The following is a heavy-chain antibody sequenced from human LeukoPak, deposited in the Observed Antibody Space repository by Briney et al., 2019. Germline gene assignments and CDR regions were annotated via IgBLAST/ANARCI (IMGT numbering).Heavy chain of an antibody. CDR2: IKQDGSEK. Sequence: GGSLRLSCAASGFTFSSYWMTWVRQAPGKGLEWVANIKQDGSEKYYADSVRGRFTISRDNTKNSLYLQVNSLRAEDTAVYYCARDRRWTATTVTYFDYWGQGTLVTVSS. V-gene: IGHV3-7*01. D-gene: IGHD4-11*01. CDR1: GFTFSSYW. CDR3: ARDRRWTATTVTYFDY. J-gene: IGHJ4*02.